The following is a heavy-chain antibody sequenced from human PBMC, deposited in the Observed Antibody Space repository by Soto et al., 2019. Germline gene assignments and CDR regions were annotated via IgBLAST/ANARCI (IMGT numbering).Heavy chain of an antibody. J-gene: IGHJ4*02. Sequence: EVQLVESGGGLVQPGGSLRLSCAASGFSFSSYSMNWVRQAPGKGLEWVSYISSSSSTIYYADSVKGRFTISRDNAKNSLYLQMNSLRAEDTAVYYCARDCSGGSCYSALDYWGQGTLATVSS. D-gene: IGHD2-15*01. CDR3: ARDCSGGSCYSALDY. V-gene: IGHV3-48*01. CDR2: ISSSSSTI. CDR1: GFSFSSYS.